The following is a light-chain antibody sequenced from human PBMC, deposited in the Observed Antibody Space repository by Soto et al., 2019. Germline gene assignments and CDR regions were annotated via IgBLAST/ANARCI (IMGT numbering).Light chain of an antibody. CDR1: QSISSN. CDR2: GAS. J-gene: IGKJ4*01. Sequence: EIVMTQSPVPLSVSPGERATLSCRASQSISSNLAWYQQKPGQAPRLLMYGASTRATGFPARFSGRGSGTEFTLTITNLQSGDFAVDYCEQYYNWPFTFGGGTKVEIK. V-gene: IGKV3-15*01. CDR3: EQYYNWPFT.